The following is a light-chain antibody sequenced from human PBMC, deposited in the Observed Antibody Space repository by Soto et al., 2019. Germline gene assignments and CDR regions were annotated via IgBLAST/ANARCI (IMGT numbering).Light chain of an antibody. CDR3: QQHSSSSPYT. CDR1: QSISSW. Sequence: DIQMTQSPSTLSASVGDRVTITCRASQSISSWLAWYQQKPGKAPNLLIYKASTLGSGVPSRFSGGGSGTAFTLTISSLQTDDFATYYCQQHSSSSPYTFGQGTKLEIK. J-gene: IGKJ2*01. CDR2: KAS. V-gene: IGKV1-5*03.